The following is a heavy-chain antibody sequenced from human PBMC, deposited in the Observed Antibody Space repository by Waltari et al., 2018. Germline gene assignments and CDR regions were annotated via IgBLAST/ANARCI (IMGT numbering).Heavy chain of an antibody. J-gene: IGHJ6*03. D-gene: IGHD1-26*01. V-gene: IGHV1-69*12. CDR2: INPIFGPA. CDR3: AGGDYSGTYYSYYYYMDV. CDR1: GGTFSSYA. Sequence: QVQLVQSGAEVKKPGSSVKVSCKASGGTFSSYAISWVRQAPGQGLEWMGGINPIFGPANDAQKFQGRVTITADESTSTAYMELSSLRSEDTAVYYCAGGDYSGTYYSYYYYMDVWGKGTTVTISS.